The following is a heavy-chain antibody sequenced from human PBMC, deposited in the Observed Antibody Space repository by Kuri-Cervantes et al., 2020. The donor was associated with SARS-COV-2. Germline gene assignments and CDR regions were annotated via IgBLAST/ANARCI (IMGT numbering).Heavy chain of an antibody. CDR2: IYYSGST. Sequence: ESLKISWTVSGGSISSSSYYWGWIRQPPGKGLERIGSIYYSGSTDYNPSLKSRVTISVDTSKNQFSLKLSSVPAADTAVYYCARGAFLNGGKLLTDYWGQGTLVTVSS. CDR1: GGSISSSSYY. J-gene: IGHJ4*02. V-gene: IGHV4-39*07. D-gene: IGHD1-26*01. CDR3: ARGAFLNGGKLLTDY.